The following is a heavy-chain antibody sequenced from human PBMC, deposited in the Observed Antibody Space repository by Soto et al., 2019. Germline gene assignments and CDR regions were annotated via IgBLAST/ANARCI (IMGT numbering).Heavy chain of an antibody. J-gene: IGHJ4*02. CDR3: ARGFSAGKGSTPDF. Sequence: GSLRLSCAASGFTFSSFAMSWVRQAPGKGLDWVSAISGSGGSTYSADSVKGRFTISRDNSKNTLYLQMSSLRAEDTAVYYCARGFSAGKGSTPDFWGQGSLVTVSS. CDR2: ISGSGGST. CDR1: GFTFSSFA. V-gene: IGHV3-23*01. D-gene: IGHD3-10*01.